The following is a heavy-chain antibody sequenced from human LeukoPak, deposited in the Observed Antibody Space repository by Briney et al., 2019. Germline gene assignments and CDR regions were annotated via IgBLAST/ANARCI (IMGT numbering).Heavy chain of an antibody. V-gene: IGHV7-4-1*02. CDR3: ATFAVAGTKFAFDI. D-gene: IGHD6-19*01. CDR1: GYTFTSYA. CDR2: INTNTGNP. Sequence: ASVKVSCTASGYTFTSYAMNWVRQAPGQGLEWMGWINTNTGNPTYAQGFTGRFVFSLDTSVSTAYLQISSLKAEDTAVYYCATFAVAGTKFAFDIWGQGTMVTVSS. J-gene: IGHJ3*02.